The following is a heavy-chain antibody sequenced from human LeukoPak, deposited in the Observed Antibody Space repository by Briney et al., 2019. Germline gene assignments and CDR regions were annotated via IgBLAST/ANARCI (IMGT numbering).Heavy chain of an antibody. Sequence: GESLKISCKRSGSSFTSNWIGWVRQLPGKGLEWMGIIYPGDSDTRYSPSFQGQVTISADKSISTAYLQWSSLKASDTAMYYCARGHIVGGHYFDYWGQGTLVTVSS. J-gene: IGHJ4*02. V-gene: IGHV5-51*01. CDR3: ARGHIVGGHYFDY. CDR2: IYPGDSDT. CDR1: GSSFTSNW. D-gene: IGHD1-26*01.